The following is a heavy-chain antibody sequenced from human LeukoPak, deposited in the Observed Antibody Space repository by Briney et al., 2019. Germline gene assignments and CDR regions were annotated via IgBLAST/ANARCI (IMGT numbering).Heavy chain of an antibody. CDR2: IYHSGST. Sequence: TSETLSLTCTVSGGSVTSSPYYWGWIRQPPGKGLEWIGSIYHSGSTNYNPSLKSRVTISVDTSKNQFSLKLSSVTAADTAVYYCARVTFGCGGDCYRGAFDYWGQGTLVTVSS. CDR1: GGSVTSSPYY. V-gene: IGHV4-39*07. D-gene: IGHD2-21*02. J-gene: IGHJ4*02. CDR3: ARVTFGCGGDCYRGAFDY.